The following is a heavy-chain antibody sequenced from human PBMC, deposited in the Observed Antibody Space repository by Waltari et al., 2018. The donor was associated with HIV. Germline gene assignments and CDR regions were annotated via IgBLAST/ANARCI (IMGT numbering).Heavy chain of an antibody. CDR2: IKSKTDGGTT. V-gene: IGHV3-15*01. Sequence: EVQLVESGGGLVKPGWSLRLACAASGFTFSNAWMCWVGQAQGKGLEWVGRIKSKTDGGTTDYAAPVKGRFTISRDDSKNTLYLQMNSLKTEDTAVYYCTIRTIFGALQHWGQGTLVTVSS. CDR3: TIRTIFGALQH. CDR1: GFTFSNAW. D-gene: IGHD3-3*01. J-gene: IGHJ1*01.